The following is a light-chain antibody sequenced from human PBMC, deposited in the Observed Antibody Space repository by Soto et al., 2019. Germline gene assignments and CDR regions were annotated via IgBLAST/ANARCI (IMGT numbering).Light chain of an antibody. CDR3: QQYGSSPET. CDR1: QSVSSSY. Sequence: EIVLTQSPGTLSLSPGERATLSCRASQSVSSSYLAWYQQKPGQAPRLLIYDASSRATGIPDRFSGSGSGTAFTLTISTLEPDDFAVYYCQQYGSSPETFGQGTKVEI. V-gene: IGKV3-20*01. J-gene: IGKJ1*01. CDR2: DAS.